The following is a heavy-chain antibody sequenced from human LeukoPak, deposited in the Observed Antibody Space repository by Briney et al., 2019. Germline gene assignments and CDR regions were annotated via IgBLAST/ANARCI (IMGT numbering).Heavy chain of an antibody. CDR1: GGSTSPYN. CDR2: IHYSGST. D-gene: IGHD3-22*01. CDR3: ARGNSYYDSSGAFDY. Sequence: SETLSLTCTVSGGSTSPYNWSWIRQPPGKGLDWIGYIHYSGSTNYNPSLKSRVSMSVATSKNQFSLKLNSVTAADTAVYYCARGNSYYDSSGAFDYWGQGTLVTVSS. V-gene: IGHV4-59*01. J-gene: IGHJ4*02.